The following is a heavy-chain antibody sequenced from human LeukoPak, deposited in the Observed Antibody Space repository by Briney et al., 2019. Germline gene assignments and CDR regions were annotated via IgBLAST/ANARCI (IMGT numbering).Heavy chain of an antibody. Sequence: GGSLRLSCAASGFIFSSYGMHWVRQAPGKGLEWVAVISYDGSNKYYADSVKGRFTISRDNSKNTLYLQMNSLRAEDTAVYYCARGRKTPPNDAFDIWGQGTMVTVSS. J-gene: IGHJ3*02. CDR2: ISYDGSNK. V-gene: IGHV3-30*19. CDR1: GFIFSSYG. CDR3: ARGRKTPPNDAFDI.